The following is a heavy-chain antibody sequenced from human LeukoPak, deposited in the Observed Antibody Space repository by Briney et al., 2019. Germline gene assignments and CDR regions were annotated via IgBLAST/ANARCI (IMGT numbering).Heavy chain of an antibody. CDR2: ISWNSGSI. D-gene: IGHD1-26*01. CDR1: GFTFDDYA. CDR3: AKDGSYSADAFDI. Sequence: GGSLRLSCAASGFTFDDYAMHWVRQAPGKGLEWVSGISWNSGSIGYADSVKGRFTISRDNAKNSLYLQMNSLRAEDTALYYCAKDGSYSADAFDIWGQGTMVTVSS. J-gene: IGHJ3*02. V-gene: IGHV3-9*01.